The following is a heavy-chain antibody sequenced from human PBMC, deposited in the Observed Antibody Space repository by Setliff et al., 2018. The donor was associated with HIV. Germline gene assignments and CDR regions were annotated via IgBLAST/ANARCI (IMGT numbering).Heavy chain of an antibody. J-gene: IGHJ4*02. Sequence: ASVKVSCKASGYTFTSYGISWVRQAPGQGLEWMGWISVYNGITNYAQKFQGRVTMTRNTSISTAYMELNSLRSEDTAVYYCARGGYVQPAGYWGQGTLVTVSS. CDR2: ISVYNGIT. CDR3: ARGGYVQPAGY. V-gene: IGHV1-18*01. D-gene: IGHD5-18*01. CDR1: GYTFTSYG.